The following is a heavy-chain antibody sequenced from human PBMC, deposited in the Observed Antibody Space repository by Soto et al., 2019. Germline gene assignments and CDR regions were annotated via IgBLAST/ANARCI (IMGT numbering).Heavy chain of an antibody. D-gene: IGHD3-9*01. J-gene: IGHJ5*02. Sequence: GGSLRLSCAASGFTFSSYGMHWVRQAPGKGLEWVAVIWYDGSNKYYADSVKGRFTISRDNSKNTLYLQMNSLRAEDTAVYYCARDLLRYFDQPVPWFDPWGQGTLVTVSS. V-gene: IGHV3-33*01. CDR2: IWYDGSNK. CDR3: ARDLLRYFDQPVPWFDP. CDR1: GFTFSSYG.